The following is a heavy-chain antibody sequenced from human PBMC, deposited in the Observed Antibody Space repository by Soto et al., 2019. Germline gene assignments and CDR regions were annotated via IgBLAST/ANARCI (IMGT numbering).Heavy chain of an antibody. CDR3: ARKIDGYNLWDNWFDP. V-gene: IGHV1-18*01. CDR2: ISAYNGNT. D-gene: IGHD5-12*01. J-gene: IGHJ5*02. CDR1: GYTFTSYG. Sequence: ASVKVSCKASGYTFTSYGISWVRQAPGQGLEWMGWISAYNGNTNYAQKLQGRVTMTTDTSTSTAYMELRSLRSDDTAVYYCARKIDGYNLWDNWFDPWGQGTLVTVSS.